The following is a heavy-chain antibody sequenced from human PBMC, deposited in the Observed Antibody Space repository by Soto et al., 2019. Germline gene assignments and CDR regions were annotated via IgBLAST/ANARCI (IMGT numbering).Heavy chain of an antibody. CDR2: IYHSGTT. J-gene: IGHJ4*02. Sequence: SETLSLTCPFSGFSIRSGGYYWSWIRQHPGKGLEWIGYIYHSGTTYYNPSLKSRVTISVDTSKNQFSLKLSSVTAADTAVYYCARTRDGYNPLDYWGQGTLVTVSS. D-gene: IGHD5-12*01. CDR3: ARTRDGYNPLDY. CDR1: GFSIRSGGYY. V-gene: IGHV4-31*03.